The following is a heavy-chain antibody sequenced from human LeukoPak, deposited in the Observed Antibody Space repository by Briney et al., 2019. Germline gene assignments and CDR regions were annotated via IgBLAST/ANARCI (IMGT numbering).Heavy chain of an antibody. J-gene: IGHJ4*02. D-gene: IGHD5/OR15-5a*01. Sequence: GGSLRLSCAASGFTVSSSCMSWVRQAPGKGLEWVSIIYGGGGNTYYADSVKGRFTISRDTSKNTLYLQMNTLRVEDTAVYYCARGVSTTNFDYWGQGTLVTVSS. CDR3: ARGVSTTNFDY. CDR1: GFTVSSSC. V-gene: IGHV3-66*02. CDR2: IYGGGGNT.